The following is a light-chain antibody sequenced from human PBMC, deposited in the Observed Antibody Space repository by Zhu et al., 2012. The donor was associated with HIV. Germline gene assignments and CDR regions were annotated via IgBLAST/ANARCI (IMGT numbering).Light chain of an antibody. CDR2: GTS. CDR1: QYVSSNF. CDR3: QRYGSFTWT. J-gene: IGKJ1*01. Sequence: EIVLMQSPGTLSLSPGERATLSCRASQYVSSNFLAWYQQKPGQAPRVLIYGTSSRATGIPDRFSGSGSGTHFTLTISRLEPEDSAVYYXQRYGSFTWTFGQGTKVEIK. V-gene: IGKV3-20*01.